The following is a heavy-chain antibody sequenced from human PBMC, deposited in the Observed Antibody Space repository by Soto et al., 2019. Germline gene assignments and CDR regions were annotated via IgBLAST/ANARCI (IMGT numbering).Heavy chain of an antibody. CDR2: ISAYNGNT. CDR1: GYTFTSYG. Sequence: GASVKVSCKASGYTFTSYGISWVRQGPGQGLEWMGWISAYNGNTNYAQKLQGRVTMTTDTSTSTAYMELRSLRSDDTAVYYCATHDPDPTRTDAFDIWGQGTMVTVSS. J-gene: IGHJ3*02. CDR3: ATHDPDPTRTDAFDI. V-gene: IGHV1-18*01. D-gene: IGHD1-1*01.